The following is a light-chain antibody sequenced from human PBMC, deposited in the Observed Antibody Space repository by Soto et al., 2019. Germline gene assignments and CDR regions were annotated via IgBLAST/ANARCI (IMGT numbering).Light chain of an antibody. CDR3: QQYDSSSPT. CDR2: DAS. CDR1: QNISVW. J-gene: IGKJ2*01. V-gene: IGKV1-5*01. Sequence: DIQMTQSPSTLSASVGDGVTITCRASQNISVWLAWYQQRPGKPPKFLMYDASSLETGVPSRFSGSGSGTEFTLTIRSLQPDDSATYYCQQYDSSSPTFGQGTKLEIK.